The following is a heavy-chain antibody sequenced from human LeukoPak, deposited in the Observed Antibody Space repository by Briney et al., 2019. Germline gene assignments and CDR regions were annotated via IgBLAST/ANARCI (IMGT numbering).Heavy chain of an antibody. CDR1: GFTVSSNY. Sequence: GGSLRLSCAASGFTVSSNYMSWVRQAPGKGLERVSVIYSGGSTYYADSVKGRFTISRDNSKNTLYLQMNSLRAEDTAVYYCARVNYYDSSGYLFDYWGQGTLVTVSS. D-gene: IGHD3-22*01. V-gene: IGHV3-53*01. CDR2: IYSGGST. J-gene: IGHJ4*02. CDR3: ARVNYYDSSGYLFDY.